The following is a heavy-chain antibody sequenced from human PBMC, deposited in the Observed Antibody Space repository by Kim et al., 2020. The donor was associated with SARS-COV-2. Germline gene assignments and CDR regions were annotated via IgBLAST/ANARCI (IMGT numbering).Heavy chain of an antibody. CDR2: ISGDGGST. D-gene: IGHD5-12*01. V-gene: IGHV3-43*02. CDR3: AKVDVSGYYDIFDY. CDR1: GFTFDGYA. Sequence: GGSLRLSCTASGFTFDGYAMHWVRQVPGKGLEWVSLISGDGGSTSYADSVKGRFTISRDNTKNSLYLQMNSLRTADTALYYCAKVDVSGYYDIFDYWGEGTQVTVSS. J-gene: IGHJ4*02.